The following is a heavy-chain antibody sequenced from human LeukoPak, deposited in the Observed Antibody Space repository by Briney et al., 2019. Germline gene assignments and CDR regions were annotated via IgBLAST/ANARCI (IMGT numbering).Heavy chain of an antibody. D-gene: IGHD3/OR15-3a*01. CDR1: GLTFNRYA. J-gene: IGHJ4*02. CDR2: ISYDGSIK. CDR3: AREDWYHLDY. Sequence: GGSLRLSCAASGLTFNRYAMHWVRQAPGKGLEWVAVISYDGSIKYYAGSVKGRFTISRDNAKNSLYLQMNSLRIEDTAVYYCAREDWYHLDYWGQGTLVIVSS. V-gene: IGHV3-30*04.